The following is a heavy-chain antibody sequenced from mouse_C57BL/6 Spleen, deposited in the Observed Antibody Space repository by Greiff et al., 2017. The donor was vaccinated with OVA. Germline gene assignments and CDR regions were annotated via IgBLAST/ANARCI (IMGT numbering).Heavy chain of an antibody. J-gene: IGHJ1*03. CDR1: GYTFTSYW. V-gene: IGHV1-59*01. CDR3: ARHYGYDGNWYFDV. Sequence: VQLQQPGAELVRPGTSVKLSCKASGYTFTSYWMHWVKQRPGQGLEWIGVIDPSDSYTNSNQKFKGKATLTVDTSSSTAYMQLSSLTSEDAAVDDCARHYGYDGNWYFDVWGTGTTVTVSS. D-gene: IGHD2-2*01. CDR2: IDPSDSYT.